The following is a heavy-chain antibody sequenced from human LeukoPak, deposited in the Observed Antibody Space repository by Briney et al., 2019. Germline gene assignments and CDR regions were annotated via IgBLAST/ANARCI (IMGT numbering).Heavy chain of an antibody. D-gene: IGHD5-18*01. CDR2: ISSSSSYI. V-gene: IGHV3-21*01. CDR1: GFTFSSYS. J-gene: IGHJ6*04. CDR3: ARDGGYSYGYGMDV. Sequence: GGSLRLSCAASGFTFSSYSMNWVRQAPGKGLEWVSSISSSSSYIYYADSVKGRFTISRDNAKNSLYLQMNSLRAEDTAVYYCARDGGYSYGYGMDVWGKGTTVTASS.